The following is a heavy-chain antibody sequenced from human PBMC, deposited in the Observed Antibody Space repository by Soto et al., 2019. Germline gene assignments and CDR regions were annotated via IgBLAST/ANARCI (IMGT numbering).Heavy chain of an antibody. CDR2: IYYSGTT. Sequence: SETLSLTCTVSGDSISTSRYYWGWIRQPPGKGLEWIANIYYSGTTYYNPSLKSRVTISVDTSKNQFSLKLTSVTAADTAVYFCARLVEFYDFGYYTYPFAYWGQGTLVTVSS. J-gene: IGHJ4*02. CDR3: ARLVEFYDFGYYTYPFAY. CDR1: GDSISTSRYY. D-gene: IGHD3-3*01. V-gene: IGHV4-39*01.